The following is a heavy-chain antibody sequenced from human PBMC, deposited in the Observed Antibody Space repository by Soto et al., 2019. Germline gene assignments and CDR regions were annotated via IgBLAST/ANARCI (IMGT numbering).Heavy chain of an antibody. CDR1: GGSISSGGCY. V-gene: IGHV4-31*03. CDR3: ARAARITIFGVVNYGMDV. J-gene: IGHJ6*02. CDR2: IYYSGST. Sequence: SETLSLTCTVSGGSISSGGCYWSWIRQHPGKGLEWIGYIYYSGSTYYNPSLKSRVTISVDTSKNQFSLKLSSVTAADTAVYYCARAARITIFGVVNYGMDVWGQGTTVTVSS. D-gene: IGHD3-3*01.